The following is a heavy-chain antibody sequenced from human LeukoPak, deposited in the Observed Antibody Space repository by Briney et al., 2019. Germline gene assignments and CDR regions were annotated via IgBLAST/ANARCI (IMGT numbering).Heavy chain of an antibody. Sequence: SETLSLTCVVSDFSINSTYYWGWIRQPPGKGLEWIGTIYHSGNTYYNPSLKSRVTISVDTSKNQFFLRLASVTAADTAVYYCLRARSSDWSGDCWGQGTLVTVSS. J-gene: IGHJ4*02. CDR2: IYHSGNT. V-gene: IGHV4-38-2*01. CDR1: DFSINSTYY. CDR3: LRARSSDWSGDC. D-gene: IGHD6-19*01.